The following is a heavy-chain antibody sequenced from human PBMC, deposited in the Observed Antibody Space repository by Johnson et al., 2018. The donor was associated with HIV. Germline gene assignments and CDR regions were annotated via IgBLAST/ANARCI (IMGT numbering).Heavy chain of an antibody. V-gene: IGHV3-66*02. CDR2: IYSGDNT. Sequence: VQLVESGGGLVQPGGSLRLSCAGSGISVTRNYMSWVRQAPGKGLEWVSLIYSGDNTKYADSVKGRFTISRDNSKNTLFLQMNSLRPEDTAVYYCARVSLAYSYGYDAFDIWGQGTRVIVSS. CDR3: ARVSLAYSYGYDAFDI. J-gene: IGHJ3*02. D-gene: IGHD5-18*01. CDR1: GISVTRNY.